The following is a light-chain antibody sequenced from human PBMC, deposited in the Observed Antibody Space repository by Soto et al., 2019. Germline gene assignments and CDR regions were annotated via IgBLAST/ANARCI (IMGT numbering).Light chain of an antibody. Sequence: QSALTQPASVSGSPGQSITISCTGTSSDVGSYNLVSWYQHHPGKAPKLMIYEVSKRSSGVSNHFSGSKSGNTASLTISGLQAEDEADYYCCSYAGSSTWVFGGGTKLTVL. CDR3: CSYAGSSTWV. J-gene: IGLJ3*02. CDR2: EVS. V-gene: IGLV2-23*02. CDR1: SSDVGSYNL.